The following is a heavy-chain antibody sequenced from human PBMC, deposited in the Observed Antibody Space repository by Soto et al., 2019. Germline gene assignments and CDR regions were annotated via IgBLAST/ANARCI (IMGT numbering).Heavy chain of an antibody. D-gene: IGHD6-19*01. Sequence: PGGSLRLSCAASGFTFSSYWMHWVRQAPGKGLVWVSRINSDGSSTSYADSVKGRFTISRDNAKNTLYLQMNSLRAEDTAVYYSARDFSDSSGCFDYWGQGTLVTVSS. CDR1: GFTFSSYW. J-gene: IGHJ4*02. CDR2: INSDGSST. V-gene: IGHV3-74*01. CDR3: ARDFSDSSGCFDY.